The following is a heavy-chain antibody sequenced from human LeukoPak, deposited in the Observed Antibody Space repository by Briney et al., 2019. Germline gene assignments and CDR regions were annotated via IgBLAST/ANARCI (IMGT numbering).Heavy chain of an antibody. J-gene: IGHJ4*02. CDR2: ISSNGGST. Sequence: GGSLRLSCAASGFTFSSYAMHWVRQAPGKGLEYVSAISSNGGSTYYANSVKGRFTISRDNSKNTLYLQMGSLRAEDMAVYYCARADDYGDPYYFHYWGQGTMVTVSS. D-gene: IGHD4-17*01. V-gene: IGHV3-64*01. CDR3: ARADDYGDPYYFHY. CDR1: GFTFSSYA.